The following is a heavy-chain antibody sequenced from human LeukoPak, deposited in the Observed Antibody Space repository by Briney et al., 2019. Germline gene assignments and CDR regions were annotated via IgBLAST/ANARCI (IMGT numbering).Heavy chain of an antibody. CDR3: AKERVRGVIFDAFDI. Sequence: GGSLRLSCLASGFTFSSYAMHWVRQAPGKGLEWVAVMSYDGNNRYFTDSVKGRFTISRDNSKNTVYLQMNSLRDEDTAVYYCAKERVRGVIFDAFDIWGQGTMVTVSS. V-gene: IGHV3-30*18. D-gene: IGHD3-10*01. J-gene: IGHJ3*02. CDR1: GFTFSSYA. CDR2: MSYDGNNR.